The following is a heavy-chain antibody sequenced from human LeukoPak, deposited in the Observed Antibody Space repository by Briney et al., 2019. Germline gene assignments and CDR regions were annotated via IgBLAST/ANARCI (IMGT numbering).Heavy chain of an antibody. J-gene: IGHJ4*02. D-gene: IGHD6-19*01. CDR1: GFIFSSYA. CDR2: ISGSGGST. V-gene: IGHV3-23*01. CDR3: AKAGAGAVAGIFDY. Sequence: GGSLRLSCAASGFIFSSYAMSWVRQAPGKGLEWVSAISGSGGSTYYADSVKGRFTISRDNSKNTLYLQMNSLRAEDTAVYYCAKAGAGAVAGIFDYWGQGTLVTVSS.